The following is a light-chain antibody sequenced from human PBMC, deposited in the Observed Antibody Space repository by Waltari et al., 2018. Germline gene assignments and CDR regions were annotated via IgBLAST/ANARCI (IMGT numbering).Light chain of an antibody. CDR1: QSVSRS. CDR2: DAS. J-gene: IGKJ2*03. Sequence: EIVLTQSPATLSLSPGERATLSCRASQSVSRSLAWYQQKPGQAPRLLIYDASNRATGIPARFGGSGSGTDFTLTISSLEPEDFAVYYCQQRTNWSYSFGQGTKLEIK. CDR3: QQRTNWSYS. V-gene: IGKV3-11*01.